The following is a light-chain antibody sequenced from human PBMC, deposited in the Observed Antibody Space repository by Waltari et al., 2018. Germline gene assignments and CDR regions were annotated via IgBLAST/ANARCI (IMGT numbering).Light chain of an antibody. CDR2: GHN. CDR1: SPNIGTGYE. CDR3: QSYDSSLSYCV. J-gene: IGLJ1*01. Sequence: QSVLTQPPSVSGPPGQTAALSCTGSSPNIGTGYEVHWYQPLPGPAPKPLIPGHNNRPSGVPDRFSGSKSGTSASLAITGLRAEDEAGYYCQSYDSSLSYCVFGTGTKVTVL. V-gene: IGLV1-40*01.